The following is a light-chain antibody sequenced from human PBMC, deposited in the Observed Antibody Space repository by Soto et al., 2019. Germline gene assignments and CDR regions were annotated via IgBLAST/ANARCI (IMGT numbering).Light chain of an antibody. CDR2: EVN. CDR1: SSDVGGYNY. Sequence: QSALTQPPSASGSPVQSVTSSCTGTSSDVGGYNYISWYQQHPGKAPKLMIYEVNKRPSGVPDRFSGYKSGNTASLTVSGLQAEDEADYFCSSYAGSSHYVFGTGTKVTVL. CDR3: SSYAGSSHYV. V-gene: IGLV2-8*01. J-gene: IGLJ1*01.